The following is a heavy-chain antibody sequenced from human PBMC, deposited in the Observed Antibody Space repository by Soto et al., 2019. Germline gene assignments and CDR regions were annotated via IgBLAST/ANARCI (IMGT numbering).Heavy chain of an antibody. Sequence: GALRLSCAASGFTFSSYGMHWVRQAPGKGLEWVAVISYDGSNKYYADSVKGRFTISRDNSKKTLYLQMNSLRAEDTAVYYCAKKGIVVVPAASNTYYYYYYMDVWGKGTTVTVSS. D-gene: IGHD2-2*01. CDR3: AKKGIVVVPAASNTYYYYYYMDV. CDR2: ISYDGSNK. CDR1: GFTFSSYG. J-gene: IGHJ6*03. V-gene: IGHV3-30*18.